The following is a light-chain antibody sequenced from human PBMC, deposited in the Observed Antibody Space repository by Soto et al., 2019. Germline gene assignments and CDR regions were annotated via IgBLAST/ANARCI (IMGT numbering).Light chain of an antibody. Sequence: EIVMTQSPATLSVFSGERATLSCRASQSVSSNLAWYQHKPGQSPRLLIYGASTRATGIPARFSGSGPGTAFTLTISSLQSEDFAIYYCQQYDNWPPYTFGQGTKLQIK. CDR1: QSVSSN. CDR2: GAS. V-gene: IGKV3-15*01. CDR3: QQYDNWPPYT. J-gene: IGKJ2*01.